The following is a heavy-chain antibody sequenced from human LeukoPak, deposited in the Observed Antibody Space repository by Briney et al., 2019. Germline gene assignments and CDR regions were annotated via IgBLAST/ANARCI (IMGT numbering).Heavy chain of an antibody. V-gene: IGHV3-11*01. Sequence: GGSLRLSCAASGFTFSDYYMSWIRQAPGKGLEWVSYISNSGSTIYYADSVKGRFTISRDNAKNSLYLQMNSLRAEDTAVYYCARDFLRSGGCAFDIWGQGTMVTVSS. D-gene: IGHD3-16*01. CDR2: ISNSGSTI. J-gene: IGHJ3*02. CDR1: GFTFSDYY. CDR3: ARDFLRSGGCAFDI.